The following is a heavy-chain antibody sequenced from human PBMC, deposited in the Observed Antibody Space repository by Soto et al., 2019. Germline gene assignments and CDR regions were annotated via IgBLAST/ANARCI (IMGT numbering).Heavy chain of an antibody. V-gene: IGHV3-33*01. CDR2: IWYDGSNK. Sequence: GGSLRLSCAASGFTFSSYGMHWVRQAPGKGLEWVAVIWYDGSNKYYADSVKGRFTISRDNSKNTLYLQMNSLRAEDTAVYYCARDEGEEKWLRSGVGYWGQGTLVTVSS. J-gene: IGHJ4*02. CDR1: GFTFSSYG. CDR3: ARDEGEEKWLRSGVGY. D-gene: IGHD5-12*01.